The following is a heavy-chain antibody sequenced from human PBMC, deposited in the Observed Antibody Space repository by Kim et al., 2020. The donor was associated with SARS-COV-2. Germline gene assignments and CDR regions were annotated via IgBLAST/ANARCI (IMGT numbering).Heavy chain of an antibody. V-gene: IGHV3-48*03. CDR1: GFTFSSYE. Sequence: GGSLRLSCAASGFTFSSYEMNWVRQAPGKGLEWVSYISSSGSTLYYADSVKGRFTISRDNAKNSLYLQMNSLRAEDTAVYYCARDPPRIAARAKYFQHWGQDTMFTVAS. CDR2: ISSSGSTL. D-gene: IGHD6-13*01. J-gene: IGHJ1*01. CDR3: ARDPPRIAARAKYFQH.